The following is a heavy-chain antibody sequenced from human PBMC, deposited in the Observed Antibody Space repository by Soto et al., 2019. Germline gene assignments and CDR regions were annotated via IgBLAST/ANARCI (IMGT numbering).Heavy chain of an antibody. CDR2: IIPIFGTA. CDR1: GGTFSSYA. J-gene: IGHJ4*02. CDR3: AGTGWIQPWNYFDY. V-gene: IGHV1-69*01. D-gene: IGHD5-18*01. Sequence: QVQLVQSGAEVKKPGSSVKVSCKASGGTFSSYAISWVRQAPGQGLEWMGGIIPIFGTANYAQKFQGRVTITADESTSTAYMELSILRSEDTAVYYCAGTGWIQPWNYFDYWGQGTLVTVSS.